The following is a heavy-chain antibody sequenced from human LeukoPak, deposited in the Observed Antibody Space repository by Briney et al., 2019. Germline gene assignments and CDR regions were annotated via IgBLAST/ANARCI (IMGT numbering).Heavy chain of an antibody. CDR3: ARDILIAVASWASDY. CDR1: GYTFTGYY. J-gene: IGHJ4*02. D-gene: IGHD6-19*01. CDR2: INPNNGGT. V-gene: IGHV1-2*02. Sequence: GASVKVSCKASGYTFTGYYMHWVRQAPGQGLEWMGWINPNNGGTKYAQKFQDRVTVTRDTSISTAYMELSSLRSEDTAVYYCARDILIAVASWASDYWGQGTLVTVSS.